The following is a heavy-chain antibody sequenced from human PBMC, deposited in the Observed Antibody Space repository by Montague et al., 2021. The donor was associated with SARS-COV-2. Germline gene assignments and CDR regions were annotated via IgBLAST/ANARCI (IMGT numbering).Heavy chain of an antibody. J-gene: IGHJ6*02. CDR1: GFTFSSYW. D-gene: IGHD6-13*01. CDR2: IKQDGSEK. CDR3: SRMGSSWYVRYCCYYGMDV. V-gene: IGHV3-7*01. Sequence: SLRLSCAASGFTFSSYWMSWVRQAPGKGLEWVSNIKQDGSEKYYVDSVKGRFTISRDNPKNSLYLQMNSLRAEDTTVYYCSRMGSSWYVRYCCYYGMDVWGQGTTVTVSS.